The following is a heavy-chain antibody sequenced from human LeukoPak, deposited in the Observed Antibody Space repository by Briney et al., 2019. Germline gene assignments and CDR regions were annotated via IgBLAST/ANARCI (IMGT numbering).Heavy chain of an antibody. D-gene: IGHD5-12*01. J-gene: IGHJ4*02. CDR2: ISGSGGST. V-gene: IGHV3-23*01. Sequence: GGSLRLPCAASGFTFSSYAMSWVRQAPGKGLEWVSAISGSGGSTYYADSVKGRFTISRDNSKNTLYLQINSLRAEDTAVYYCAKNAWIVATMPTGVDWGQGTLVTVSS. CDR1: GFTFSSYA. CDR3: AKNAWIVATMPTGVD.